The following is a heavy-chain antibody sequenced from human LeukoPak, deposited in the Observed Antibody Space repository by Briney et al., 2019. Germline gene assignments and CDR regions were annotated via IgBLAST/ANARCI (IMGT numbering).Heavy chain of an antibody. CDR1: GYTFTSYG. V-gene: IGHV1-18*01. CDR3: ARVGISAPKTYYYDSSGSNWFDP. D-gene: IGHD3-22*01. J-gene: IGHJ5*02. Sequence: ASVRVSCKASGYTFTSYGISWVRQAPGQGLEWMGWISAYNGNTSYAQKLQGRVTMTTDTSTSTAYMELRSLRSDDTAVYYCARVGISAPKTYYYDSSGSNWFDPWGQGTLVTVSS. CDR2: ISAYNGNT.